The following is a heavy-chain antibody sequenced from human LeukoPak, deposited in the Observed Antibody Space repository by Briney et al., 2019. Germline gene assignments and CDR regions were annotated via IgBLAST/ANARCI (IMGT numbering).Heavy chain of an antibody. CDR3: ARRGTRTWYDS. CDR2: INPNSGGT. Sequence: ASVKVSSKASGYTLSDYYINWVRQPPGQGLKWMGWINPNSGGTNYAQKFQGRVTMTRDTSISTAYMGLNRLRSDDTAVYYCARRGTRTWYDSWGQGTLVTVSS. J-gene: IGHJ5*01. CDR1: GYTLSDYY. V-gene: IGHV1-2*02.